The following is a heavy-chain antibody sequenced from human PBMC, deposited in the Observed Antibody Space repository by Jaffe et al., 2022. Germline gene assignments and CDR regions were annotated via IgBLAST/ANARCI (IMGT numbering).Heavy chain of an antibody. D-gene: IGHD5-12*01. CDR3: ARDPMWNKWLRSYYFDY. Sequence: QVQLQESGPGLVKPSGTLSLTCAVSGGSISSSNWWSWVRQPPGKGLEWIGEIYHSGSTNYNPSLKSRVTISVDKSKNQFSLKLSSVTAADTAVYYCARDPMWNKWLRSYYFDYWGQGTLVTVSS. CDR2: IYHSGST. V-gene: IGHV4-4*02. CDR1: GGSISSSNW. J-gene: IGHJ4*02.